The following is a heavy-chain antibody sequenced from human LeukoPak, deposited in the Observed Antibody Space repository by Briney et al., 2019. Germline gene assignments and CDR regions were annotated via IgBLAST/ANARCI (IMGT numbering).Heavy chain of an antibody. CDR1: GGSISSYY. J-gene: IGHJ4*02. V-gene: IGHV4-59*01. CDR2: IYYSGST. Sequence: SETLSLTCTVSGGSISSYYWSWIRQPPGEGLEWIGYIYYSGSTNYNPSLKSRVTISVDTSKNQFSLKLSSVTAADTAVYYCARTYDSSGYYPDYFDYWGQGTLVTVSS. D-gene: IGHD3-22*01. CDR3: ARTYDSSGYYPDYFDY.